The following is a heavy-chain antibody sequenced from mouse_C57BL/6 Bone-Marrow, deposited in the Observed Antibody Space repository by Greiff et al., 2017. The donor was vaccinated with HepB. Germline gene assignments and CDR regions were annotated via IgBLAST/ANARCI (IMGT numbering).Heavy chain of an antibody. V-gene: IGHV1-55*01. CDR3: ARRGYYYGSSYWYFDV. CDR1: GYTFTSYW. Sequence: QVQLQQPGAELVKPGASVKMSCKASGYTFTSYWITWVKQRPGQGLEWIGDIYPGSGSTNYNEKFKSKATLTVDTSSSTADMQLSSLTSEDSAVYYCARRGYYYGSSYWYFDVWGTGTTVTVSS. CDR2: IYPGSGST. J-gene: IGHJ1*03. D-gene: IGHD1-1*01.